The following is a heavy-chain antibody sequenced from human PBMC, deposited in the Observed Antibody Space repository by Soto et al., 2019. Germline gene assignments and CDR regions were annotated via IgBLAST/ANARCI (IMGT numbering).Heavy chain of an antibody. CDR2: MNHNSGNT. D-gene: IGHD4-17*01. CDR3: ARAYPYGDYKDFDY. J-gene: IGHJ4*02. CDR1: GYTFTSYD. Sequence: QVQLVQSGAEVKKPGASVKVSCKASGYTFTSYDINWVRQATGQGLEWMGWMNHNSGNTGYAQKFKGRVTMTRNTYISTAYMELRSLRNEDTVVYYCARAYPYGDYKDFDYLGQGTLVAGCS. V-gene: IGHV1-8*01.